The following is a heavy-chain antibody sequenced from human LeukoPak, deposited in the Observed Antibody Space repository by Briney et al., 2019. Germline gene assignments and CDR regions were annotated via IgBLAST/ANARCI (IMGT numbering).Heavy chain of an antibody. V-gene: IGHV1-2*06. J-gene: IGHJ4*02. CDR1: GYTFTSYY. Sequence: ASVKVSCKASGYTFTSYYMHWVRQAPGQGLEWMGRINPNSGGTNYAQKFQGRVTMTRDTSISTAYMELSRLRSDDTAVYYCARAYYYDSSGLWYFDYWGQGTLVTVSS. CDR3: ARAYYYDSSGLWYFDY. D-gene: IGHD3-22*01. CDR2: INPNSGGT.